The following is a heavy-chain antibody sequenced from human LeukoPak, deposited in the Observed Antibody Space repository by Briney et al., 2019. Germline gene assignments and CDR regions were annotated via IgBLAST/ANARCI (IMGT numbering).Heavy chain of an antibody. CDR1: GYTFTGYY. CDR3: ARGGIDIVVVVAATSWFDP. V-gene: IGHV1-2*02. D-gene: IGHD2-15*01. J-gene: IGHJ5*02. Sequence: ASVKVSCKASGYTFTGYYMHWVRQAPGQGLGWMGWINPNSGGTNYAQKFQGRVTMTRDTSISTAYMELSRLRSDDTAVYYCARGGIDIVVVVAATSWFDPWGQGTLVTVSS. CDR2: INPNSGGT.